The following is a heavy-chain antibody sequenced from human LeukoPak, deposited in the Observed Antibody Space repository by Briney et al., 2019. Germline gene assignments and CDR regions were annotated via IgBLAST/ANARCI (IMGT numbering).Heavy chain of an antibody. CDR3: ARDGYSGSQNWFDP. CDR1: GYTFTGYY. Sequence: GASVKVSCKDSGYTFTGYYMHWVRQAPGQGLEWMGWINPNSGGTNYAQKFQGRVTMTGDTSISTAYMELSRLRSDDTAVYYCARDGYSGSQNWFDPWGQGTLVTVSS. V-gene: IGHV1-2*02. CDR2: INPNSGGT. D-gene: IGHD1-26*01. J-gene: IGHJ5*02.